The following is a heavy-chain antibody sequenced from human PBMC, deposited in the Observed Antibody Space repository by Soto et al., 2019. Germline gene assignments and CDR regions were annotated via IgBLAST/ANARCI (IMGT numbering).Heavy chain of an antibody. CDR3: ARTTWKLVDPYYFDY. J-gene: IGHJ4*02. CDR2: IYPGDFDT. Sequence: GESLKISCKGSGYSFATYWIGWVRQMPGKGLEWMGIIYPGDFDTRYSPSFQGQVTISVDKSISTAYLQRSSLKASDTAIYYCARTTWKLVDPYYFDYWGQGTLVTVSS. V-gene: IGHV5-51*01. D-gene: IGHD6-13*01. CDR1: GYSFATYW.